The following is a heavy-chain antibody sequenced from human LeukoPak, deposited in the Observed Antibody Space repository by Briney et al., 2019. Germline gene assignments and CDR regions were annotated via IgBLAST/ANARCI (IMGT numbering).Heavy chain of an antibody. CDR2: INHSGST. CDR3: ARGLLGYCTNGVCPNYYYMDV. D-gene: IGHD2-8*01. V-gene: IGHV4-34*01. Sequence: SETLSLTCAVYGGSFSGYYWSWIRQPPGKGLEWIGEINHSGSTNYNPSLKSRVTISVDTSKNQFSLKLSSVTAADTAVYYCARGLLGYCTNGVCPNYYYMDVWGKGTTVTVSS. J-gene: IGHJ6*03. CDR1: GGSFSGYY.